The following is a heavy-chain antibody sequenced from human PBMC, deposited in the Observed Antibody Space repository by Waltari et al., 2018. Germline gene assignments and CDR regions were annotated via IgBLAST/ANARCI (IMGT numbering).Heavy chain of an antibody. CDR3: ARRRLVGATMGGSYFDY. CDR2: IYYSGST. J-gene: IGHJ4*02. D-gene: IGHD1-26*01. Sequence: WGWIRQPPGKGLEWIGSIYYSGSTYYNPSLKSRVTISVDTSKNQFSLKLSSVTAADTAVYYCARRRLVGATMGGSYFDYWGQGTLVTVSS. V-gene: IGHV4-39*01.